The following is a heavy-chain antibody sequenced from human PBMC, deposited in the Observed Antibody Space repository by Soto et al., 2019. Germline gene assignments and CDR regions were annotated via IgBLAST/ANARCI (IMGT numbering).Heavy chain of an antibody. CDR3: ASVGELPVWFDP. Sequence: QVQLQESGPGLVKPSETRSLTCTVSGDSISSYYWSWIRQPPGKGLEWVGYISYTGSTIYNPSLESRATISLDTSRNQLSLSLNSVTVADTPVYYCASVGELPVWFDPWGLGTLVTVSS. CDR1: GDSISSYY. CDR2: ISYTGST. D-gene: IGHD3-10*01. J-gene: IGHJ5*02. V-gene: IGHV4-59*13.